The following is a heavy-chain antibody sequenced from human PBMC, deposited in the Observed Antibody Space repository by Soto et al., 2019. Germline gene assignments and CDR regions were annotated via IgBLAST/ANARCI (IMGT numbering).Heavy chain of an antibody. CDR1: GFTFSTYA. Sequence: QEQLVESGGGVVQPGRSLRLSCAASGFTFSTYAMHWVRQAPGKGLEWVAIISYDGSSKLYADSVKGRFTISRDNSKNTLYLQMNSLRDEDTAMYYCAREVGAIAAAGVGGYWGQGTLVTVSS. CDR2: ISYDGSSK. CDR3: AREVGAIAAAGVGGY. J-gene: IGHJ4*02. D-gene: IGHD6-25*01. V-gene: IGHV3-30-3*01.